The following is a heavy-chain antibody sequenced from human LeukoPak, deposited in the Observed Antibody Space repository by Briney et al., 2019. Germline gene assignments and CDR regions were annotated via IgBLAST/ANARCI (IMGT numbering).Heavy chain of an antibody. CDR2: INPNSGGT. D-gene: IGHD3-9*01. V-gene: IGHV1-2*02. Sequence: ASVKVSCKASGYTFTGYYMHWVRQAPGQGLEWMGWINPNSGGTNYAQKFQGRVTVTRDTSISTAYMELSRLRSDDTAVYYCARSRYFDWPFYYYYMDVWGKGTTVTVSS. CDR3: ARSRYFDWPFYYYYMDV. CDR1: GYTFTGYY. J-gene: IGHJ6*03.